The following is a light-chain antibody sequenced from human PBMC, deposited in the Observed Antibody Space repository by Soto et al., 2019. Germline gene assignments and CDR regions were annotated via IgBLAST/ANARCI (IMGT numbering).Light chain of an antibody. V-gene: IGLV2-8*01. CDR2: GVS. CDR1: SSDVGGYDY. CDR3: SSYAGSNNYV. Sequence: QSLLTQPPSASVSAGQSVAISCTGTSSDVGGYDYVSWYQQHPGKAPKLMIYGVSKRPSGVPHRCSGSKSGNTASLTVSGLQADDAADYYCSSYAGSNNYVFGTGTKVTVL. J-gene: IGLJ1*01.